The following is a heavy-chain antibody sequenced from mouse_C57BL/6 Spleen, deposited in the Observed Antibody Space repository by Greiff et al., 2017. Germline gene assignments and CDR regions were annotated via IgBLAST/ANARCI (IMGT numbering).Heavy chain of an antibody. CDR3: ARRGAYYSNRYYAIDY. J-gene: IGHJ4*01. V-gene: IGHV1-55*01. D-gene: IGHD2-5*01. CDR1: GYTFTSYW. CDR2: IYPGSGST. Sequence: QVQLQQPGAELVKPGASVKMSCKASGYTFTSYWITWVKQRPGQGLEWIGDIYPGSGSTNYNEKFKSKATLTVDTSSSTAYMELSSLTSEDSAVYYWARRGAYYSNRYYAIDYWGQGTSVTVSS.